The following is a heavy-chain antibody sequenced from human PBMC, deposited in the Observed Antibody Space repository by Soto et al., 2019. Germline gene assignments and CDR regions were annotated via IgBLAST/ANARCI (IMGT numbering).Heavy chain of an antibody. CDR1: GFTFSSYA. D-gene: IGHD1-26*01. J-gene: IGHJ4*02. CDR2: ISGSGGST. Sequence: GGSLRLSCAASGFTFSSYAMSWVRQAPGKGLEWVSAISGSGGSTYYADSVKGRFTIARVNSKNTLYLQMNSLRAEDTAVYYCAKAPQGATTDYFDYWGQGTLVTVSS. CDR3: AKAPQGATTDYFDY. V-gene: IGHV3-23*01.